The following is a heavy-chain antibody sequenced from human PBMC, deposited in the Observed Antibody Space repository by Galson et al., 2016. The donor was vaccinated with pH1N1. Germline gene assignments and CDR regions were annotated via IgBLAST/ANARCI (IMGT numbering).Heavy chain of an antibody. CDR2: VDMSGTT. D-gene: IGHD3-10*01. V-gene: IGHV4-4*07. Sequence: LSLTCSVSGASVTSHYWSWIRQPAGKRLEWIGRVDMSGTTNSNPALKSRLSMSVDTSKKQLSLKLTSVTAADTAVYYCARGPSYYVSGVSFGACPYCFCMDVGGRGTAVTVSS. CDR1: GASVTSHY. J-gene: IGHJ6*02. CDR3: ARGPSYYVSGVSFGACPYCFCMDV.